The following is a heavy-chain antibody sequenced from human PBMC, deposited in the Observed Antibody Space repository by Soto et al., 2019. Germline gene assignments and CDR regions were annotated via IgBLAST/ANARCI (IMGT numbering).Heavy chain of an antibody. CDR1: GFTFSSYA. CDR3: ASRSSGWYFDY. Sequence: EVQLLESGGGLVQPGGSLRLSCAASGFTFSSYAMNWVRQAPGKGLEWVSVISGSGGSTYYADSVKGRFTISRDNSKNPLYLQMNCLTAEDRPVYYCASRSSGWYFDYWAQGTLVAVSS. D-gene: IGHD6-19*01. CDR2: ISGSGGST. V-gene: IGHV3-23*01. J-gene: IGHJ4*02.